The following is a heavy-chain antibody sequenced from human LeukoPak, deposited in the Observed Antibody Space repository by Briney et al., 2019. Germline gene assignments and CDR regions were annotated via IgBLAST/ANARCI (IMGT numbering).Heavy chain of an antibody. V-gene: IGHV4-34*01. CDR3: ARLRYCSSTSCYVGAFDI. CDR2: IHHSEST. D-gene: IGHD2-2*01. Sequence: PSETLSLTCAVYGVSFNSYYWTWIRQPPGEGLEWIGEIHHSESTNYNPSLTSRVTISVDTYKNQLSLKLTSVTAADTAVYYCARLRYCSSTSCYVGAFDIWGQGTMVTVSS. J-gene: IGHJ3*02. CDR1: GVSFNSYY.